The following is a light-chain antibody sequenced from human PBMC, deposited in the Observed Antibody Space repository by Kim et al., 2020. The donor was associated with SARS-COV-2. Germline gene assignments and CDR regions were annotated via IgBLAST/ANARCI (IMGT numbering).Light chain of an antibody. CDR2: DAS. CDR1: QSVGSQ. CDR3: QQRTTSIT. V-gene: IGKV3-11*01. Sequence: DTVLTQSPATLSLSPGARATLSCKASQSVGSQLACYQQKPGQPPRLLIYDASNRAAGIPARFSGSGSGTDFTLTISSLEPEDFAVYYCQQRTTSITFGGGTKVDIK. J-gene: IGKJ4*01.